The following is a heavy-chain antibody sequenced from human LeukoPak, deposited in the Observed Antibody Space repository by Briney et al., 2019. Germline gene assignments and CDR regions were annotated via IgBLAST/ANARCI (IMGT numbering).Heavy chain of an antibody. V-gene: IGHV3-21*01. Sequence: GGSLRLSCAASGFTFSSYSMNWVRQAPGKGLEWVSSISSSSSYMYYADPVKGRFTISRDNAKNSLYLQMNSLRAEDTAVYYCARGYCSDGSCSPDYWGQGTLVTASS. CDR1: GFTFSSYS. D-gene: IGHD2-15*01. CDR3: ARGYCSDGSCSPDY. CDR2: ISSSSSYM. J-gene: IGHJ4*02.